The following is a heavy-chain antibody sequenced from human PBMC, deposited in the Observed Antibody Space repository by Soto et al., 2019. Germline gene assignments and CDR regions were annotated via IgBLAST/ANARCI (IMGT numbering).Heavy chain of an antibody. D-gene: IGHD5-18*01. Sequence: SETLSLTCAVSGGSISSSNWWSWVRQPPGKGLEWIGEIYHSGSTNYNPSLKSRVTMSVDRSKNQFSLKLSSVTAADAAVYYCAREGSYGFYFDYWGQGTLVTVSS. CDR1: GGSISSSNW. CDR2: IYHSGST. V-gene: IGHV4-4*02. J-gene: IGHJ4*02. CDR3: AREGSYGFYFDY.